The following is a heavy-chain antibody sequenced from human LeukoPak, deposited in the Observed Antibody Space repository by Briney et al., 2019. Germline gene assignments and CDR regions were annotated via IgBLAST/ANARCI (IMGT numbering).Heavy chain of an antibody. V-gene: IGHV4-39*07. CDR1: GGSISSGNNY. CDR3: ARSAVAGTEHLFTWFDP. CDR2: LSYSGNT. J-gene: IGHJ5*02. Sequence: PSETLSLTCSVSGGSISSGNNYWGWIRQPPGKGLEWIGSLSYSGNTHYNASLKSRVTISVDTSKNQFSLKLSSVTAADTAVYYCARSAVAGTEHLFTWFDPWGQGTLVTVSS. D-gene: IGHD6-19*01.